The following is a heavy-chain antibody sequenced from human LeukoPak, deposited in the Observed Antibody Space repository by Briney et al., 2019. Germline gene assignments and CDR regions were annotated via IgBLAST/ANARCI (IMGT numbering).Heavy chain of an antibody. CDR3: AKDLGFDF. CDR2: ISGSGGSR. Sequence: AGSLRFSGAASRFTFSSYAMSWDRHAPGKGLEWVTAISGSGGSRYHEDAVKGRFTISRDNSKNTLYLQMDSLRAEDTAGDYCAKDLGFDFGGQGPLVTVSS. V-gene: IGHV3-23*01. J-gene: IGHJ4*02. CDR1: RFTFSSYA.